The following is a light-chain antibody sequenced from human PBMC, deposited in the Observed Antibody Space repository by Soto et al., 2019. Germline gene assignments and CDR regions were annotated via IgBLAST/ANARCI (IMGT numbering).Light chain of an antibody. J-gene: IGKJ4*01. CDR1: QGINNL. CDR2: AAS. V-gene: IGKV1-12*01. CDR3: QQGNSFPLT. Sequence: DIQMTQSPSSVSASVGDRVTITCRASQGINNLLAWFQQKPGEAPRLLIYAASSLHSGVPSRFCGSGSGTDFTLAISSLQPEDFATSYCQQGNSFPLTFGGGTKVEIK.